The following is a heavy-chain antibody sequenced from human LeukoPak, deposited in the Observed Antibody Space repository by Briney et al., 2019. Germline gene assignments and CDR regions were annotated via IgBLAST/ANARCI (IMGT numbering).Heavy chain of an antibody. V-gene: IGHV3-7*03. J-gene: IGHJ6*02. CDR3: ARERIVGAASTRYYGMDV. CDR2: MKPDGSER. Sequence: PGGSLRLSCAASGFTFTNYWMSWVRQAPGKGLEWVANMKPDGSERYYVDSVKGRFTVSRDNAKNSLYFQMNSLRAEDTAVCYCARERIVGAASTRYYGMDVWGQGTTVTVSS. CDR1: GFTFTNYW. D-gene: IGHD1-26*01.